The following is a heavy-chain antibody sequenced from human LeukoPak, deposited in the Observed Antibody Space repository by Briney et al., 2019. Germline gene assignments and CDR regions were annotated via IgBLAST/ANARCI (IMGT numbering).Heavy chain of an antibody. J-gene: IGHJ4*02. Sequence: GGSLRLSCAASGFSFSNAWMNWVRQAPGKGLEWISHISSSGRTMYYADSVKGRFTISRDNAKNSLYLQMNSLRAEDTAVYYCARLGSLCRNGVCYGGWGQGILVTVSS. V-gene: IGHV3-48*04. CDR2: ISSSGRTM. D-gene: IGHD2-8*01. CDR1: GFSFSNAW. CDR3: ARLGSLCRNGVCYGG.